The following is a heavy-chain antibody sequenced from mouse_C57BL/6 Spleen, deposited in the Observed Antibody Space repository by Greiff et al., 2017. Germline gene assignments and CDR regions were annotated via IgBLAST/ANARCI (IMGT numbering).Heavy chain of an antibody. CDR2: INPNNGGN. D-gene: IGHD1-1*01. Sequence: EVMLVESGPVLVKPGASVKMSCKASGYTFTDYNMPWVKQSHGKSLEWIGYINPNNGGNSYNQKIKGQATLTVNKASSRAYMGLRSRTSEESAVYYCARGRGVYSSPFAFWGQGTLVTVSA. J-gene: IGHJ3*01. CDR1: GYTFTDYN. CDR3: ARGRGVYSSPFAF. V-gene: IGHV1-22*01.